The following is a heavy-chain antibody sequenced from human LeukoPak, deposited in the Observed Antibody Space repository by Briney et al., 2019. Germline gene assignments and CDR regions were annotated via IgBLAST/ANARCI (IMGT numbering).Heavy chain of an antibody. D-gene: IGHD3-10*01. Sequence: GGSLRLSCAASGFTFSSYGMHWVRQAPGKGLEWVAFIRYDGSNKYYADSVKGRFTISRDNSKNTLYLQMNSLRAEDTAVYYCAKDRNWYYYGSGSYQGGFDYWGQGTLVTVSS. CDR3: AKDRNWYYYGSGSYQGGFDY. J-gene: IGHJ4*02. CDR2: IRYDGSNK. CDR1: GFTFSSYG. V-gene: IGHV3-30*02.